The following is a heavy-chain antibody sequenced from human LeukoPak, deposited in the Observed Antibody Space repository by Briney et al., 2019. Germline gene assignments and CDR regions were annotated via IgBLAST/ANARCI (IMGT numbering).Heavy chain of an antibody. CDR1: GFTFSSYS. D-gene: IGHD3-22*01. CDR2: ISSSSSYI. Sequence: GGSLRLSCAASGFTFSSYSMNWVRQAPGKGLEWVSSISSSSSYIYYADSVKGRFTISRDNAKNSLYLQMNSLRAEDTAAYYCARGFSTYYYDSSGYQDYWGQGTLVTVSS. CDR3: ARGFSTYYYDSSGYQDY. V-gene: IGHV3-21*01. J-gene: IGHJ4*02.